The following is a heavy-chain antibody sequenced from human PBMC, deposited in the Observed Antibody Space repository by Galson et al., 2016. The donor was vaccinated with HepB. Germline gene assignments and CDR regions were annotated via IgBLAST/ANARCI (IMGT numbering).Heavy chain of an antibody. CDR2: IKPDGNDK. CDR1: GFIFSDHW. D-gene: IGHD2-2*01. J-gene: IGHJ4*02. Sequence: SLRLSCAASGFIFSDHWMSLVRQAPGKGLEWVANIKPDGNDKYYVDSVKGRFSISRDNAKNSLFLQMDSLRAEDTAVYYCARDVGYAWGQGTLVTVSS. CDR3: ARDVGYA. V-gene: IGHV3-7*04.